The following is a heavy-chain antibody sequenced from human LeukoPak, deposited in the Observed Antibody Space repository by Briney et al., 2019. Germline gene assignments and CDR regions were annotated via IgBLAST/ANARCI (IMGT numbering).Heavy chain of an antibody. D-gene: IGHD5-18*01. V-gene: IGHV3-53*01. CDR2: IYSGGST. J-gene: IGHJ4*02. CDR3: AREDTFAPFSY. Sequence: PGGSLRLSCAASGFTVSSYYTSWVRQAPGKGLEWVSVIYSGGSTYYADSVKGRFTISRDNSKNTLYLQMNGLRAEDTAVYYCAREDTFAPFSYWGQGTLVTVSS. CDR1: GFTVSSYY.